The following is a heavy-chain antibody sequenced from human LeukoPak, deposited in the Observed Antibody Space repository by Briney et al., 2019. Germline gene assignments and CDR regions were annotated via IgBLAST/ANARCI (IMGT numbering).Heavy chain of an antibody. V-gene: IGHV3-23*01. CDR2: ISGSGGST. J-gene: IGHJ4*02. CDR1: EFTFSGYA. CDR3: AKDHEYSYGFIDY. Sequence: GGSLRLPCAASEFTFSGYAKTGARRAPGRGREGVSGISGSGGSTYYADSVKGRFTISRDNSKKTLYLQMNSLRAEDTAVYYCAKDHEYSYGFIDYWGQGTLVTVSS. D-gene: IGHD5-18*01.